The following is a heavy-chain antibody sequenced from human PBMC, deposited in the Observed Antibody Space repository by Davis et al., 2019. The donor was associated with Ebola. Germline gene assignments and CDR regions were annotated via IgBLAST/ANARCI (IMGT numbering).Heavy chain of an antibody. D-gene: IGHD3-22*01. CDR2: ISAYNGNT. CDR1: GGTFSSYG. V-gene: IGHV1-18*01. Sequence: ASGKVSCKASGGTFSSYGISWVRQAPGQGLEWMGWISAYNGNTNYAQKLQGRVTMTTDTSTSTAYMELRSLRSDDTAVYYCARGRARGAIVVAAWFDPWGQGTLVTVSS. CDR3: ARGRARGAIVVAAWFDP. J-gene: IGHJ5*02.